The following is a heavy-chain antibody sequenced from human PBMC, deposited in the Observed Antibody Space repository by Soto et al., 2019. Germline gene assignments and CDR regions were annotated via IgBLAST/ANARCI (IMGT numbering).Heavy chain of an antibody. CDR3: AKIFGGNAFDV. CDR2: IIGNGVDT. D-gene: IGHD2-15*01. CDR1: GFAFHNFA. V-gene: IGHV3-23*01. J-gene: IGHJ3*01. Sequence: DVQLLESGGGWVQPGGYLRLSCAASGFAFHNFAMSWVRQAPGKGLEWVSSIIGNGVDTYYTDSVKGRFTISRDNSKNTLNLQMTSLRADDTAVYFCAKIFGGNAFDVWGQGTKVTVSS.